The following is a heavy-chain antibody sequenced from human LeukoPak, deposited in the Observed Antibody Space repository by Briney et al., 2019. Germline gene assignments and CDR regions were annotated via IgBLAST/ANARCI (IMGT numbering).Heavy chain of an antibody. Sequence: GSLRLSCAASGFTSSGSAMHWVRQASGKGLEWVGRIRSKANSYATAYAASVKGRFTISRDDSKNTAYLQMNSLKTEDTAVYYCTRHPDFWSGYYQPEDYMDVWGKGTTVTVSS. V-gene: IGHV3-73*01. D-gene: IGHD3-3*01. J-gene: IGHJ6*03. CDR2: IRSKANSYAT. CDR3: TRHPDFWSGYYQPEDYMDV. CDR1: GFTSSGSA.